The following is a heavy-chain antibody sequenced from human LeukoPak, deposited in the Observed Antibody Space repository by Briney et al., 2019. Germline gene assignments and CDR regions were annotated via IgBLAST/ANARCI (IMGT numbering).Heavy chain of an antibody. V-gene: IGHV3-33*01. CDR1: RFAFNTSF. Sequence: RGPPRLSCAASRFAFNTSFFHTVPPAPRTRREGVVVISSDGSNKYCTDSVKGRFTISRDNSKSTVHVQMHYLTDEDTVLYYCARVGEQQLPTDWGQGTLVTVSS. D-gene: IGHD6-13*01. CDR3: ARVGEQQLPTD. CDR2: ISSDGSNK. J-gene: IGHJ4*02.